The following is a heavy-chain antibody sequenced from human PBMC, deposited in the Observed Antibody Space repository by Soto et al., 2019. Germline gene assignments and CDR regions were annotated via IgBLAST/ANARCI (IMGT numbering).Heavy chain of an antibody. CDR2: VTSSGFST. D-gene: IGHD3-10*01. Sequence: DVQLLESGGGLVQSGGSLRLSCAASGFSFRSFAMGWVRQAPGKGLEWVSSVTSSGFSTYYADSVRGRFTMSRDNSDNTLHLEMNSLRAEDTAVYYCGTGYGPGSYYDYLGQVTLVTVS. V-gene: IGHV3-23*01. CDR3: GTGYGPGSYYDY. CDR1: GFSFRSFA. J-gene: IGHJ4*02.